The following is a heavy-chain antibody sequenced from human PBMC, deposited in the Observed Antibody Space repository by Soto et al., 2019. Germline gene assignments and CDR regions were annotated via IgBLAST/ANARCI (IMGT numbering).Heavy chain of an antibody. CDR2: IIPILEKA. CDR3: ARGNDDSGSY. V-gene: IGHV1-69*08. J-gene: IGHJ4*01. CDR1: GDSFSSDT. D-gene: IGHD3-22*01. Sequence: QVQLVQSGAEVKKPGSSVKVSCKASGDSFSSDTITWVRQAPGQGLEWMGRIIPILEKATYAQKFQGRLTTTADTSTSTAYMELNSLRSDVTAVYYCARGNDDSGSYWGHGTLVTVSS.